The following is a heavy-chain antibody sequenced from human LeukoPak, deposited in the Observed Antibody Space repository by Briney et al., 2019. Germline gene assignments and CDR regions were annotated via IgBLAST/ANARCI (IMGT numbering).Heavy chain of an antibody. J-gene: IGHJ3*02. CDR1: GGSISSYY. D-gene: IGHD2-2*01. Sequence: PSETLSLTCTVSGGSISSYYWSWIRQPAGKGLEWIGRIYTSGSTNYNPSLKSRVTMSVDTSKNQFSLKLSSVTAADTAVYYCARRYQLLSGDAFDIWAKGQWSPSLQ. CDR3: ARRYQLLSGDAFDI. V-gene: IGHV4-4*07. CDR2: IYTSGST.